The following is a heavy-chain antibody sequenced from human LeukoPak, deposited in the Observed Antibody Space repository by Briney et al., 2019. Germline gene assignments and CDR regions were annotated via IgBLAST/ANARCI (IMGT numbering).Heavy chain of an antibody. J-gene: IGHJ3*02. Sequence: PGGSLRLSCAASGFTFSSYAMSWVRQAPGKGLEWVSAISGSGGSTYYADSVKGRFTISRDNSKNTLYLQMNSLRAEDTAVYYCAKDGLAYCGDDCYSDLGDAFDIWGQGTMVTVSS. V-gene: IGHV3-23*01. CDR2: ISGSGGST. CDR1: GFTFSSYA. CDR3: AKDGLAYCGDDCYSDLGDAFDI. D-gene: IGHD2-21*02.